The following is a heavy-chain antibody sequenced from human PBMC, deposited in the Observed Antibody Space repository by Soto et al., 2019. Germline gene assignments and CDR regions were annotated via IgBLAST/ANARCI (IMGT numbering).Heavy chain of an antibody. CDR1: GFSLSSSGVS. CDR2: IYWDDDK. Sequence: QITLKESGPTLVKPTQTLTLTCTFSGFSLSSSGVSVGWIRQPPGKALEWLALIYWDDDKRYSPSLQSRLTMTKDTSKNQVVLIMTNMDPVDTATYYCAHMVYAAGRDWFDPWGQGTLVTVSS. V-gene: IGHV2-5*02. J-gene: IGHJ5*02. D-gene: IGHD2-8*01. CDR3: AHMVYAAGRDWFDP.